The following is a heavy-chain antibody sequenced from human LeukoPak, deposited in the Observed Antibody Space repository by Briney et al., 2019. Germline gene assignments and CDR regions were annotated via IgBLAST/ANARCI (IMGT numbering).Heavy chain of an antibody. Sequence: GGSLRLSCAASGFTFSNGWMSWVRQAPGKGLEWVGRIKSKSVRGTTDYAAPVKGRFTISRDGSTNTVYLHMNSLKTEDTAVYFCTSNLYCSTSSCYTLDNWGQGTLVAVSP. V-gene: IGHV3-15*01. J-gene: IGHJ4*02. CDR2: IKSKSVRGTT. CDR1: GFTFSNGW. CDR3: TSNLYCSTSSCYTLDN. D-gene: IGHD2-2*02.